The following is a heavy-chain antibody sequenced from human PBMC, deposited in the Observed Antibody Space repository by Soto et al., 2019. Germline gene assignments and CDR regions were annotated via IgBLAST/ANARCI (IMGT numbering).Heavy chain of an antibody. Sequence: QVQLVESGGGVVQPGTSLRLSCVGSGFTFRSYVIHWVRQAPGKGLEWVALTSYDGSNNFYGDSVQGRFTISRHNSRNTVELQMASLRFEDTVLYYCARWGTTGGLDVWGQGNVVSVSS. CDR1: GFTFRSYV. J-gene: IGHJ4*02. CDR2: TSYDGSNN. V-gene: IGHV3-33*05. CDR3: ARWGTTGGLDV. D-gene: IGHD3-16*01.